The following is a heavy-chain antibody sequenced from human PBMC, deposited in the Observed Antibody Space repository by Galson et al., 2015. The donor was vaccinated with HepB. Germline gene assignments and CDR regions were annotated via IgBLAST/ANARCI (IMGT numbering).Heavy chain of an antibody. CDR2: ISGSGIST. J-gene: IGHJ4*02. CDR3: AKIRSAWELLDFDF. Sequence: SLRLSCAASGFTFNNYAMSWVRQAPGKGLEWVSAISGSGISTYFAGSVKGRFTISRDNSKNTLFLQMSSLRAEDTAMYYCAKIRSAWELLDFDFWGQGTLVTVSS. V-gene: IGHV3-23*01. CDR1: GFTFNNYA. D-gene: IGHD1-26*01.